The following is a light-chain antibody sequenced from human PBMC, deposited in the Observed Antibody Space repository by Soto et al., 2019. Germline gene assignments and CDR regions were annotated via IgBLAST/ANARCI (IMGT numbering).Light chain of an antibody. J-gene: IGLJ1*01. CDR2: EAS. Sequence: QSVLTQPPSVSGSPGQSVTISCTGTSTDFVSYNRVSWYQQPPGTAPKLIIYEASNRPSGVPDRFSGSKSGNTASLTISGLEHADEADYYCSLYTSENTYVFGTGTKVTVL. V-gene: IGLV2-18*01. CDR3: SLYTSENTYV. CDR1: STDFVSYNR.